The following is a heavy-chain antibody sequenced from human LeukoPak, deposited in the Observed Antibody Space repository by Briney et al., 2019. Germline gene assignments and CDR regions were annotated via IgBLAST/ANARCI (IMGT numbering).Heavy chain of an antibody. CDR3: AREYYYGSGSYYNEDYFDY. D-gene: IGHD3-10*01. CDR2: IYYSGST. Sequence: RASETLSLTCTVSGGSISSGGYYWSWIRQHPGKGLEWIGYIYYSGSTYYNPSLKSRVTISVDTSKNQFSLKLSSVTAADTVVYYCAREYYYGSGSYYNEDYFDYWGQGTLVTVSS. V-gene: IGHV4-31*03. J-gene: IGHJ4*02. CDR1: GGSISSGGYY.